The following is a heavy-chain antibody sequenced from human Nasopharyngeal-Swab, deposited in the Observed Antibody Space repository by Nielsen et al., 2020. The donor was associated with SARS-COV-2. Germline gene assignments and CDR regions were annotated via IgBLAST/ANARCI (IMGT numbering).Heavy chain of an antibody. Sequence: GGSLRLSCAASGFTFSDYYMSWIRQAPGNGLAWVSYISSSGSTIYYADSVKGRFTISRDNAKNSLYLQMNSLRAEDTAVYYCARDNGDYVWGSYLNYFDYWGQGTLVTVSS. V-gene: IGHV3-11*01. D-gene: IGHD3-16*02. J-gene: IGHJ4*02. CDR2: ISSSGSTI. CDR1: GFTFSDYY. CDR3: ARDNGDYVWGSYLNYFDY.